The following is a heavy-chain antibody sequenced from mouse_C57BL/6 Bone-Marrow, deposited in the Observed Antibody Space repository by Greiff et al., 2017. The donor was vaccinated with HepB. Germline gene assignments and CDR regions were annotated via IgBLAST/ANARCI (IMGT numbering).Heavy chain of an antibody. CDR1: GYTFTSYG. J-gene: IGHJ3*01. CDR2: IYPRSGNT. Sequence: QVHLKQSGAELARPGASVKLSCKASGYTFTSYGISWVKQRTGQGLEWIGEIYPRSGNTYYNEKFKGKATLTADKSSSTAYMELRSLTSEDSAVYFCARSIYYYGSSFSWFAYWGQGTLVTVSA. D-gene: IGHD1-1*01. CDR3: ARSIYYYGSSFSWFAY. V-gene: IGHV1-81*01.